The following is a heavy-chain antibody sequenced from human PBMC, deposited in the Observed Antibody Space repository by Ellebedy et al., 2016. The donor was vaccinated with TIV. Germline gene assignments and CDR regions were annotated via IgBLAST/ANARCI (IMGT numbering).Heavy chain of an antibody. CDR3: ARDRGIFEFDY. D-gene: IGHD3-3*01. CDR1: GGTFSSYA. J-gene: IGHJ4*02. Sequence: ASVKVSCKASGGTFSSYAISWVRQAPGQGLERMGGIIPIFGTANYAQKFQGRVTITADKSTSTAYMELSSLRSEDTAVYYCARDRGIFEFDYWGQGTLVTVSS. CDR2: IIPIFGTA. V-gene: IGHV1-69*06.